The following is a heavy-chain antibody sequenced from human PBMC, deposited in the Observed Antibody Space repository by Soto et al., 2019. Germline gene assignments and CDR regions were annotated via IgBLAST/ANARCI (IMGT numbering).Heavy chain of an antibody. Sequence: PGGSLRLSCTASGFTFGYYALNWFRQAPGKGLEWVGFIRSKAYGGTTEYAASVKGRFTISRDDSKSIAYLQMNSLQTEDTAVYYCTRPYSNLPLVFDYWGQGTLVTVSS. CDR2: IRSKAYGGTT. J-gene: IGHJ4*02. CDR1: GFTFGYYA. D-gene: IGHD4-4*01. V-gene: IGHV3-49*03. CDR3: TRPYSNLPLVFDY.